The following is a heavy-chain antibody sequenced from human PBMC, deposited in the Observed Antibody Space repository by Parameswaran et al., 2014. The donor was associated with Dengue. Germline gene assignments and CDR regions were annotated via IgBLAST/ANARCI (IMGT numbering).Heavy chain of an antibody. CDR3: ARDRSDTIFGVVISYYYYMDV. CDR2: ISAYNGNT. J-gene: IGHJ6*03. Sequence: WVRQAPGQGLEWMGWISAYNGNTNYAQKLQGRVTMTTDTSTSTAYMELRSLRSDDTAVYYCARDRSDTIFGVVISYYYYMDVWGKGTRHRLL. V-gene: IGHV1-18*01. D-gene: IGHD3-3*01.